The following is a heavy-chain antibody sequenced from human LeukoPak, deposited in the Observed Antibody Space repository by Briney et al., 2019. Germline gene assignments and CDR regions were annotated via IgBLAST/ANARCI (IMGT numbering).Heavy chain of an antibody. CDR2: IKQDGSEK. V-gene: IGHV3-7*04. D-gene: IGHD6-19*01. CDR3: ARDQWQWLGHFDY. J-gene: IGHJ4*02. CDR1: GFSFSNYW. Sequence: GGSLRLSCAASGFSFSNYWMSWVRQAPGKGLEWVANIKQDGSEKYYVDSVKGRFTISRDNAKNSLFLQMNSLRAEDTAVYYCARDQWQWLGHFDYWGQGTLVTVSS.